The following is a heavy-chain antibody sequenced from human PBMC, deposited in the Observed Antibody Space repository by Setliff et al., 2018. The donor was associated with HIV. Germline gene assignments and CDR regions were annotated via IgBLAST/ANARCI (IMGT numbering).Heavy chain of an antibody. CDR2: IRFDGSHQ. Sequence: GGSLRLSCAASGFTFSSFGMHWVRQAPGKGLEWVAFIRFDGSHQFYRDSVKGRFTISRDNAKNTLYLQMDSLRAEDTAVYYCARGGANPSWFDSWGQGTLVTVSS. D-gene: IGHD3-16*01. CDR3: ARGGANPSWFDS. V-gene: IGHV3-30*02. CDR1: GFTFSSFG. J-gene: IGHJ5*01.